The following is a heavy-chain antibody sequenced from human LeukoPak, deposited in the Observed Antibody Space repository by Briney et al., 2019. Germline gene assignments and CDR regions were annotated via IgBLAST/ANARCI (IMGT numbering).Heavy chain of an antibody. CDR2: ISYDGSNK. CDR1: GFTFSSYA. CDR3: ARDRGTIRGGYYLDY. V-gene: IGHV3-30*04. Sequence: GGSLRLSCAASGFTFSSYAMHWVRQAPGKGLEWVAVISYDGSNKYYADSVKGRFTISRDNSKNTLYLQMNSLRAEDTAVYYCARDRGTIRGGYYLDYWGQGTLVTVSS. J-gene: IGHJ4*02. D-gene: IGHD3-10*01.